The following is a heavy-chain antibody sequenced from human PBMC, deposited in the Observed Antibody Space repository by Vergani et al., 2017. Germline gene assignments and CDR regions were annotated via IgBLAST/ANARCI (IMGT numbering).Heavy chain of an antibody. CDR3: AREMSNEGFDY. V-gene: IGHV3-74*03. J-gene: IGHJ4*02. Sequence: DVHLAESGGGFFQPGGSLRLSCSASGFSFNSYWMHWVRQVPGKGLLWVSRIKSDGSITAYADSVKGRFTISRDNAQNTLYLQMNSLRVEDTGVYYCAREMSNEGFDYWGQGTRVTVS. CDR2: IKSDGSIT. CDR1: GFSFNSYW. D-gene: IGHD4-11*01.